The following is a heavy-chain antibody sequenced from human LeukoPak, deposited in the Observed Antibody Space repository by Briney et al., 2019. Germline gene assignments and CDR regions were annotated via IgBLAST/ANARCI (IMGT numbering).Heavy chain of an antibody. CDR2: INHSGST. CDR3: ARGLNSGYVRL. V-gene: IGHV4-34*01. CDR1: GGSFSGYY. D-gene: IGHD5-12*01. J-gene: IGHJ4*02. Sequence: SETLSLTCAVYGGSFSGYYWSWIRQPPGKGLEWIGEINHSGSTNYNPSLKSRVTISVDTSKNQFSLRLSSVTAADTAVYYCARGLNSGYVRLWGQGTLVTVSS.